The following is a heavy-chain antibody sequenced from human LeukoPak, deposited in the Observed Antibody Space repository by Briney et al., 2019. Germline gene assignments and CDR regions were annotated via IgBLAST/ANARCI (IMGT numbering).Heavy chain of an antibody. CDR2: IYYSGST. CDR3: ARWVVSGIRGAFDV. V-gene: IGHV4-59*01. D-gene: IGHD2-21*01. CDR1: GGSISSYY. J-gene: IGHJ3*01. Sequence: NPSETLSLTCTVSGGSISSYYWSWIRQPPGKGLEWIGYIYYSGSTNYNPSLKSRVTISVDTSKNQFSLKLSSVTAADTAVYYCARWVVSGIRGAFDVWGQGTMVPVS.